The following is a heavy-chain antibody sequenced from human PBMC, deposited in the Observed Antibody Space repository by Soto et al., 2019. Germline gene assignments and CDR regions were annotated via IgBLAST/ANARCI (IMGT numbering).Heavy chain of an antibody. Sequence: QVQLQESGPGLVKPSQTLSLTCSVSGGSISSGGYYWCWFRQHPGKGLEWIGYIDYSGSTNYNPSLTSLLSMSVVTSKNPFSLQLTSVTAADTAVYYCARRDSGYIHGPPHYYYGLDVWGQGTTVTVSS. CDR2: IDYSGST. J-gene: IGHJ6*02. V-gene: IGHV4-31*01. CDR1: GGSISSGGYY. CDR3: ARRDSGYIHGPPHYYYGLDV. D-gene: IGHD5-18*01.